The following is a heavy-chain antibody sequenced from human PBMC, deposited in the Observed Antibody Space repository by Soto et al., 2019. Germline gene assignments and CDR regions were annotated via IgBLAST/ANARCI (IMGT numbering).Heavy chain of an antibody. CDR1: GFTFSSYG. CDR2: ISYDGSNK. D-gene: IGHD4-4*01. J-gene: IGHJ6*02. CDR3: AKDGKDYSIQVAHYWYYYGMDV. Sequence: QVQLVESGGGVVQPGRSLRLSCAASGFTFSSYGMHWVRQAPGKGLEWVAVISYDGSNKYYADSVKGRFTISRDNSKNTLYLQMNSLRAEDTAVYYCAKDGKDYSIQVAHYWYYYGMDVWGQGTTVTVSS. V-gene: IGHV3-30*18.